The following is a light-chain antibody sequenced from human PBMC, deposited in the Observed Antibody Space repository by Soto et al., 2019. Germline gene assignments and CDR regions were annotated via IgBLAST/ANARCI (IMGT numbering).Light chain of an antibody. CDR2: EGN. CDR1: SSDVGSYNL. V-gene: IGLV2-23*01. J-gene: IGLJ1*01. CDR3: CSYAGSDTYV. Sequence: QSALTQPASVSGSPGQSITISCTGTSSDVGSYNLVSWYQQHPGKAPKLMIYEGNKRPSGVSNRFSGSKSGNTASLTISGLQAEDEADYYCCSYAGSDTYVFGTGTKVTVL.